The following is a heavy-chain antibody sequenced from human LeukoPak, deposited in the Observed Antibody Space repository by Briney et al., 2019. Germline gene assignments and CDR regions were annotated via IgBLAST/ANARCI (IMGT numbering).Heavy chain of an antibody. V-gene: IGHV7-4-1*02. CDR3: AMLKYCSSTSCSVGGY. D-gene: IGHD2-2*01. CDR2: INTNTGNP. J-gene: IGHJ4*02. CDR1: GYTFTSYA. Sequence: ASVKVSCTASGYTFTSYAMNWVRQAPGQGLEWMGWINTNTGNPTYAQGFTGRFVFSLDTSVSTAYLQISSLKAEDTAVYYCAMLKYCSSTSCSVGGYWGQGTLVTVSS.